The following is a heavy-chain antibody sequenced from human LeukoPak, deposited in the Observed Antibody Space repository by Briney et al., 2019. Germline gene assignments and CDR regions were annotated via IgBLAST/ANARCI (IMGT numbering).Heavy chain of an antibody. J-gene: IGHJ6*03. CDR3: ARENYDILTGYYYYYYMDV. CDR1: GSTYSSYE. Sequence: GGSLRLSCAASGSTYSSYEMNWVRQAPGKGLVWVSRINSDGSSTSYADSVKGRFTISRDNAKNTLYLQMNSLRAEDTAVYYCARENYDILTGYYYYYYMDVWGKGTTVTISS. CDR2: INSDGSST. V-gene: IGHV3-74*01. D-gene: IGHD3-9*01.